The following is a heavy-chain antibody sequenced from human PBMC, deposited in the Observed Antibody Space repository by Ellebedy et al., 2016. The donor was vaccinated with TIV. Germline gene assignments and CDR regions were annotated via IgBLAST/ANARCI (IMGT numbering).Heavy chain of an antibody. V-gene: IGHV4-59*11. Sequence: SETLSLXXTVSLGSISSHYWTWIRQPPEKGLEWIGNIYYTGSTSYSPSLTGRVTISIDTPKNQFSLKVTSVTAADTAVYYCAREFRYDFWRGPLDHWGQGTTVTVSS. CDR1: LGSISSHY. J-gene: IGHJ4*02. D-gene: IGHD3-3*01. CDR2: IYYTGST. CDR3: AREFRYDFWRGPLDH.